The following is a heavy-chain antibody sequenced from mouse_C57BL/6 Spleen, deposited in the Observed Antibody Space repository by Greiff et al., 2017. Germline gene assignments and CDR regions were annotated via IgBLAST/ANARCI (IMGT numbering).Heavy chain of an antibody. D-gene: IGHD2-1*01. V-gene: IGHV1-82*01. CDR2: IYPGDGDT. Sequence: QVHVKQSGPELVKPGASVKISCKASGYAFSSSWMNWVKQRPGKGLEWIGRIYPGDGDTNYNGKFKGKATLTADKSSSTAYMQLSSLTSEDSAVYFCATSTGPYAMDYWGQGTSVTVSS. J-gene: IGHJ4*01. CDR1: GYAFSSSW. CDR3: ATSTGPYAMDY.